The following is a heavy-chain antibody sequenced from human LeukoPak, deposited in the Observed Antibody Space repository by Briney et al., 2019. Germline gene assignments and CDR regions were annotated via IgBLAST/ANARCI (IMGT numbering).Heavy chain of an antibody. Sequence: GRSLRLSCAASGFTFSSYGMHWVRQAPGKGLEWVAVIWYDGSNKYYADSVKGRFTISRDNSKNTLYLQMNSLRAEDTAVYYCAKDRPQTGYCSGGSCYVPYAFDIWGQGTMVTVSS. J-gene: IGHJ3*02. CDR2: IWYDGSNK. CDR1: GFTFSSYG. D-gene: IGHD2-15*01. V-gene: IGHV3-33*06. CDR3: AKDRPQTGYCSGGSCYVPYAFDI.